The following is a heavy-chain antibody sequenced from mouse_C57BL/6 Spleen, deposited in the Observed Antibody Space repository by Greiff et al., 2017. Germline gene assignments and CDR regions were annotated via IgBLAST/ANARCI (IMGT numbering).Heavy chain of an antibody. CDR2: IRNKANGYTT. CDR3: ARLYGNYVWYFDV. Sequence: EVKVVESGGGLVQPGGSLSLSCAASGFTFTDYYMSWVRQPPGKALEWLGFIRNKANGYTTEYSASVKGWFTISRDNSQSILYLQMNALRAEDSATYYCARLYGNYVWYFDVWGTGTTVTVSS. J-gene: IGHJ1*03. D-gene: IGHD2-1*01. V-gene: IGHV7-3*01. CDR1: GFTFTDYY.